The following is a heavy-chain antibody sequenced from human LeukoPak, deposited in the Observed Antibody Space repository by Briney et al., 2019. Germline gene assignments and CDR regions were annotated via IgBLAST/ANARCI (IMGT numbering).Heavy chain of an antibody. V-gene: IGHV3-30-3*01. CDR2: ISYDGSNK. Sequence: GGSLRLSCAASGFTFSKYAMHWVRQAPGKGLEWVAVISYDGSNKYYADSVKGRFTISRDNSKNTLYLQMNSLRADDTAVYYCARDPYSSGSGLADYWGQGTLVTVSS. CDR1: GFTFSKYA. D-gene: IGHD6-19*01. CDR3: ARDPYSSGSGLADY. J-gene: IGHJ4*02.